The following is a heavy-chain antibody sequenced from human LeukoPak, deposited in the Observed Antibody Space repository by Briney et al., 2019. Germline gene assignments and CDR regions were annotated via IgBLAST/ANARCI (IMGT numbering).Heavy chain of an antibody. Sequence: PPETLSLTCTVSGGSIRSYYWSWIRQPPGKGLEWIGYIYYSGSTNYNPSLKSRVTISVDTSKNQFSLKLSSVTAADTAVYYCARVYYSSSYDYWYFDLWGRGTLVTVSS. CDR1: GGSIRSYY. V-gene: IGHV4-59*01. CDR3: ARVYYSSSYDYWYFDL. CDR2: IYYSGST. D-gene: IGHD6-13*01. J-gene: IGHJ2*01.